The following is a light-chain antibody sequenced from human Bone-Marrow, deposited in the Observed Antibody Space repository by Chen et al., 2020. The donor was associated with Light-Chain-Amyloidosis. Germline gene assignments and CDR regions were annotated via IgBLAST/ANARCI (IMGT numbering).Light chain of an antibody. Sequence: QSVLTQPPSVSGAPGQRVTISCTGKSSNIGAGYDVHWYQQLPGAAPKLLIYGNGNRPSGGPERFSGVKSGTSASLAITGLLAEDEADYYCQSYATSLSGSVFGGGTKLTVL. J-gene: IGLJ3*02. V-gene: IGLV1-40*01. CDR3: QSYATSLSGSV. CDR2: GNG. CDR1: SSNIGAGYD.